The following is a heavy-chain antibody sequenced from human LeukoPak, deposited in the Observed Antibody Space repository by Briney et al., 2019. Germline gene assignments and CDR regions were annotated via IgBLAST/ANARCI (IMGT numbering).Heavy chain of an antibody. CDR3: ARGKVAVNTNSWFNP. V-gene: IGHV4-34*01. CDR2: INHSGST. J-gene: IGHJ5*02. D-gene: IGHD6-19*01. CDR1: GGSFSGYY. Sequence: SETLSLTCAVYGGSFSGYYWSWIRQPPGKGLEWIGEINHSGSTNYNPSLKSRVTISVDTSKNQFSLKLSSVTAADTAVYYCARGKVAVNTNSWFNPWAREPWSPSPQ.